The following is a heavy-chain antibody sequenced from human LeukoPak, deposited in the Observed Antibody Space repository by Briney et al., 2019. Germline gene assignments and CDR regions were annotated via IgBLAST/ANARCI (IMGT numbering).Heavy chain of an antibody. Sequence: SETLSLTCAVYGGSFSGYYWSWIRQPPGKGLEWIGEINHSGSTNYNPSLKSRVTISVDTSKNQFSLKLSSVTAADTAVYYCARPSSIVPWRWLVRSSRVGYFQHWGQGTLVTVSS. CDR2: INHSGST. J-gene: IGHJ1*01. V-gene: IGHV4-34*01. CDR1: GGSFSGYY. D-gene: IGHD6-19*01. CDR3: ARPSSIVPWRWLVRSSRVGYFQH.